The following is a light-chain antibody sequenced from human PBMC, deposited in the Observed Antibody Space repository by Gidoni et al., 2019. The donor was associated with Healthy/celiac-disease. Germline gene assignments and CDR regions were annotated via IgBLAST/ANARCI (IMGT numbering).Light chain of an antibody. V-gene: IGKV3-11*01. CDR1: QSVSSY. CDR3: QQRSNWPPAT. Sequence: EIVFTQSPATLSLAPGERATLSCRASQSVSSYLAWYQQKPGQAPRLLIYDASNRATGIPARCSGSGSGTDFTLTISSLEPEDFAVYYCQQRSNWPPATFGQGTKVEIK. CDR2: DAS. J-gene: IGKJ1*01.